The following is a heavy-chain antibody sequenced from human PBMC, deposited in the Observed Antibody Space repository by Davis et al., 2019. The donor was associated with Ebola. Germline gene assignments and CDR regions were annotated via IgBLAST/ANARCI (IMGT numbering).Heavy chain of an antibody. Sequence: GESLKISCTASGFTFGDYAMSWVRQAPGKGLEWVANIKQDGSEKYYVDSVKGRFTISRDNAKNSLYLQMNSLRAEDTAVYYCARGSYGYWGQGTLVTVSS. D-gene: IGHD3-16*01. V-gene: IGHV3-7*03. CDR3: ARGSYGY. J-gene: IGHJ4*02. CDR2: IKQDGSEK. CDR1: GFTFGDYA.